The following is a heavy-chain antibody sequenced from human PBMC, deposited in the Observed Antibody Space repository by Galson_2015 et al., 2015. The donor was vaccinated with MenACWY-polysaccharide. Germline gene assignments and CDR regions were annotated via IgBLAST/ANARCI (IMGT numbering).Heavy chain of an antibody. CDR3: AKDFHNYGMDV. CDR2: ISNSWSET. J-gene: IGHJ6*02. V-gene: IGHV3-11*06. Sequence: ISNSWSETQYTVSVRGRFTTSRDIAKNSLFLQMNSLGVEDTAIYYCAKDFHNYGMDVWGQGTTVTVSS. D-gene: IGHD3-3*01.